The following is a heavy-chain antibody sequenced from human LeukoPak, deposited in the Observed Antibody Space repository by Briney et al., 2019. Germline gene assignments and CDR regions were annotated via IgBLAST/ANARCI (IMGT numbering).Heavy chain of an antibody. CDR1: GFTVRSKY. J-gene: IGHJ4*02. Sequence: SGGSLRLSCAASGFTVRSKYMSWVRQAPGKGPEWVSVILTGDNTYYSDSVRGRFTISRDHSRNTLYLQMNNLRAEDTAVYYCARGGAFDYWGQGTLVTVSS. V-gene: IGHV3-53*01. CDR3: ARGGAFDY. CDR2: ILTGDNT.